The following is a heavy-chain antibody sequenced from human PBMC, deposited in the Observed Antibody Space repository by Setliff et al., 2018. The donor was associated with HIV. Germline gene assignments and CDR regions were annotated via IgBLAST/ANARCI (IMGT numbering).Heavy chain of an antibody. V-gene: IGHV1-2*02. CDR3: ARDHVVCSGGTCRSDDPYYYYYMNV. D-gene: IGHD2-15*01. CDR1: GYMFSIYY. Sequence: ASVKVSCKASGYMFSIYYMHWVRQVPGQGLEWMGWSNPNTGGTKYAQKFQGRVTMTMDTSTTTAYMEPSRLKSDDTAVYYCARDHVVCSGGTCRSDDPYYYYYMNVWGEGTTVTVSS. CDR2: SNPNTGGT. J-gene: IGHJ6*03.